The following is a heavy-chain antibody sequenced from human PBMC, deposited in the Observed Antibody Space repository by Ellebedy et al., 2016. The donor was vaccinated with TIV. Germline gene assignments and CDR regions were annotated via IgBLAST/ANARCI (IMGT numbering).Heavy chain of an antibody. CDR3: AAAHYYFYGKDV. CDR2: ISSSGTTK. CDR1: GFPFSSFE. V-gene: IGHV3-48*03. J-gene: IGHJ6*02. D-gene: IGHD2-15*01. Sequence: GESLKISCAASGFPFSSFEFNWVRQSPGKGLEWVSYISSSGTTKYYADSVKGRFTISRDNAKNSLYLQMNSLRAEDTAVYYCAAAHYYFYGKDVWGQGTRVIVSS.